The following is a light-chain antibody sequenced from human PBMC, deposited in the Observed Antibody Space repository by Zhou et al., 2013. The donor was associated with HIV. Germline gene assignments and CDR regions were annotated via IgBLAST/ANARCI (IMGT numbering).Light chain of an antibody. CDR1: QSLSSF. CDR2: NAS. Sequence: EIVLTQSPATLSLSPGERATLSCRASQSLSSFLAWYQQKPGQAPRLLIYNASNRATGIPARFSGSGSGTDFTLTISRLEPEDFAVYYCQQRNSWPITFGQGTRLEIK. V-gene: IGKV3-11*01. J-gene: IGKJ5*01. CDR3: QQRNSWPIT.